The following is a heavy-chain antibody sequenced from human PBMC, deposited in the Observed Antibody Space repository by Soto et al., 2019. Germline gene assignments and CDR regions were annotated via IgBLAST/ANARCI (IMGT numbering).Heavy chain of an antibody. V-gene: IGHV3-33*01. Sequence: QVQLVESGGGVVQPGRSLRLSCAASGFTFSDYGMHWVRQTPGKGLEWVAGIWYDGSNKYYADSVKVRFTIARDYSENTLDLQMISLRAADTAVYFCVRDCLGSYFDYWGQGTLVTVSS. CDR2: IWYDGSNK. CDR1: GFTFSDYG. J-gene: IGHJ4*02. D-gene: IGHD2-15*01. CDR3: VRDCLGSYFDY.